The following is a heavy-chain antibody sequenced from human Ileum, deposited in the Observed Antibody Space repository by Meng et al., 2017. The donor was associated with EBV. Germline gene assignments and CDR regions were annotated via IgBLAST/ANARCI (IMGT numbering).Heavy chain of an antibody. CDR3: TGSKDIAVLLSAADH. Sequence: LTLSWSASRFTRSDAAMNCFRQTPRKGLEECLGMNYKSTSTYYSHSVKGRFTLSRDNSNNMVYLQMNDLRIEDTALYYCTGSKDIAVLLSAADHWGRGTLVTVSS. V-gene: IGHV3-23*05. D-gene: IGHD2-15*01. J-gene: IGHJ1*01. CDR1: RFTRSDAA. CDR2: MNYKSTST.